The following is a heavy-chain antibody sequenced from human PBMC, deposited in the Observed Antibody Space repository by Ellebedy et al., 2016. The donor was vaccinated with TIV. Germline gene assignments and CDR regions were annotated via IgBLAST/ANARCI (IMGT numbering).Heavy chain of an antibody. J-gene: IGHJ6*03. V-gene: IGHV1-2*02. Sequence: ASVKVSCXASGYTFTGQYMHWVRQAPGQGLEWMGWINPNSGGTNYAQKFQGRVTVTTDTSINTADMELSRLRSDDTAVYSCATGSISIFGVVIHSYMDDWGKGTTVTVSS. D-gene: IGHD3-3*01. CDR3: ATGSISIFGVVIHSYMDD. CDR2: INPNSGGT. CDR1: GYTFTGQY.